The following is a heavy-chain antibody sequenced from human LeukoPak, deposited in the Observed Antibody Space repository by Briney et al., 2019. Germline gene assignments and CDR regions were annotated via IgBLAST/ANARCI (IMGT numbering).Heavy chain of an antibody. Sequence: GESLKISCKGSGYTFSSYWIGWVRQMPGKGLEWMGIIYPGDSDIRYSPSFQGQVTISVDKSISTAYLQWSSLKASDTAMYYCARLLFSGTYYEYYFDYWGQGTLVTVSS. V-gene: IGHV5-51*01. CDR3: ARLLFSGTYYEYYFDY. D-gene: IGHD3-10*01. CDR1: GYTFSSYW. J-gene: IGHJ4*02. CDR2: IYPGDSDI.